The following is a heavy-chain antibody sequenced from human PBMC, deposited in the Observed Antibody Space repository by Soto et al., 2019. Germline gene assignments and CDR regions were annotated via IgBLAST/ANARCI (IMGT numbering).Heavy chain of an antibody. D-gene: IGHD2-2*01. CDR1: GFTFSSYG. Sequence: VWSLRLSCAASGFTFSSYGMHWVRQAPGKGLEWVAVIWYDGSNKYYADSVKGRFTISRDNSKNTLYLQMNSLRAEDTAVYYCAREYCSSTSCLRGFDPWGQGTMVTVSA. CDR3: AREYCSSTSCLRGFDP. V-gene: IGHV3-33*01. CDR2: IWYDGSNK. J-gene: IGHJ5*02.